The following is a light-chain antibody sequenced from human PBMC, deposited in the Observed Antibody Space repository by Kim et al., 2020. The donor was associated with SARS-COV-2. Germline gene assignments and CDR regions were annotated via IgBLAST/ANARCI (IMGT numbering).Light chain of an antibody. Sequence: ASVGDRVTITCRASQSISSYLNWYQQKPGKAPKLLIYAASSLQSGVPSRFSGSGSGTDFTLTISSLQPEDFATYYCQQSYSTHALTFGGGTKVEIK. J-gene: IGKJ4*01. CDR2: AAS. V-gene: IGKV1-39*01. CDR3: QQSYSTHALT. CDR1: QSISSY.